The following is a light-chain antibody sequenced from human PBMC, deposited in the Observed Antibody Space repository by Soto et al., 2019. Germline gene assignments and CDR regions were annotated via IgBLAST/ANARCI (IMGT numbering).Light chain of an antibody. CDR1: QSVSSSY. CDR3: QRYGTAPPLT. CDR2: GAS. V-gene: IGKV3-20*01. J-gene: IGKJ4*01. Sequence: EIVLTQSPGTLSLSPGERATLSCRASQSVSSSYLAWYQQKPGQAPRLLIYGASSRATDIPDRFSGSGSATDFTTTINSLLPEDFGVYYCQRYGTAPPLTFGGGTKVEIK.